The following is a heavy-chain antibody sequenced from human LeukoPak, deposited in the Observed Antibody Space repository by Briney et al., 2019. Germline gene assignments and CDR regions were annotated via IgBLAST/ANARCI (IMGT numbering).Heavy chain of an antibody. Sequence: SETLSLTCTVSGGSMSNSYWSWIRQPPGKGLEWIGYLYYSGSTNYNPSLKSRVTISVDTSKNQFSLNLNSVTAADTAMYFCARVPPEGYFDLWGRGTLVTVPS. CDR1: GGSMSNSY. V-gene: IGHV4-59*01. CDR2: LYYSGST. J-gene: IGHJ2*01. CDR3: ARVPPEGYFDL.